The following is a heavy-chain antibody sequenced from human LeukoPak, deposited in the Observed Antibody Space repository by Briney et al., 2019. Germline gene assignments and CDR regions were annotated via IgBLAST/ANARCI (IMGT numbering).Heavy chain of an antibody. CDR1: GFIFSSSL. Sequence: GGSLRLSCAASGFIFSSSLMSWVRQAPGKGLEWVSAISGSGGSTYYADSVKGRFTISRDNSKNTLYLQMNSLRAEDTAVYYCAKGDYGDFIPPYYYYGMDVWGQGTTVTVSS. J-gene: IGHJ6*02. CDR3: AKGDYGDFIPPYYYYGMDV. D-gene: IGHD4-17*01. CDR2: ISGSGGST. V-gene: IGHV3-23*01.